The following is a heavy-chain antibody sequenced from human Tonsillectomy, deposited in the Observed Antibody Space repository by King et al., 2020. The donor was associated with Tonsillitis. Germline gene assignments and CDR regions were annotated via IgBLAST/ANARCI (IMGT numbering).Heavy chain of an antibody. CDR1: GFTFNTSP. V-gene: IGHV3-30*01. CDR2: ISYDGSNK. Sequence: HVQLVESGGGVVQPGRSLRLSCAASGFTFNTSPMHWVRQAPGKGLEWVAVISYDGSNKFYADSVKGRFTISRDNSKNTLSLEMNSLRTDDTAVYYCAGANPRYFCNNMDVWGKGTTVTVSS. D-gene: IGHD4/OR15-4a*01. CDR3: AGANPRYFCNNMDV. J-gene: IGHJ6*04.